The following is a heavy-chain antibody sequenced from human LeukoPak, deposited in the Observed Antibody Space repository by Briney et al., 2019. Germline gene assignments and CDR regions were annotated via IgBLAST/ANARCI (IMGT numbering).Heavy chain of an antibody. Sequence: SETLSLTCRVSGGSIRGYHWSWIRHPPGKGLEWFGYIHYTGNNNYSTSLESRVTISVDTTKNQFSLKLRSVTAADTAVYYCARYGQQLLVHLDFWGRGTLVTVSS. V-gene: IGHV4-59*01. CDR2: IHYTGNN. CDR3: ARYGQQLLVHLDF. CDR1: GGSIRGYH. D-gene: IGHD2-8*02. J-gene: IGHJ4*02.